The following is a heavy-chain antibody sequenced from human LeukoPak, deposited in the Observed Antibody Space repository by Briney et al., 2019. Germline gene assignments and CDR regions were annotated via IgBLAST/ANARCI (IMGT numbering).Heavy chain of an antibody. CDR1: GGSISSSSYY. J-gene: IGHJ5*02. Sequence: SETLSLTCTVSGGSISSSSYYWGWIRQPPGKGLEWIGYIYYSGSTNYNPSLKSRVTISVDTSKNQFSLKLSSVTAADTAVYYCARQHYYGSGNYYKANWFDPWGQGTLVTVSS. V-gene: IGHV4-61*05. CDR2: IYYSGST. D-gene: IGHD3-10*01. CDR3: ARQHYYGSGNYYKANWFDP.